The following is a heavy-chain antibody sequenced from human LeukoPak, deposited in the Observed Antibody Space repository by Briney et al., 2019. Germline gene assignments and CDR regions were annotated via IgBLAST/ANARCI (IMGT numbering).Heavy chain of an antibody. D-gene: IGHD3-10*01. CDR1: DFTFSSYA. V-gene: IGHV3-64*02. CDR3: ARMTLYGSGTVD. Sequence: PGGSLRLSCAASDFTFSSYAMHWVRQAPGKGLEYVSGISSNGGSTYYAGSVKGRFTISRDNSKNTVNLQMGSLRIEDTAVYHCARMTLYGSGTVDWGQGILVTVFS. CDR2: ISSNGGST. J-gene: IGHJ4*02.